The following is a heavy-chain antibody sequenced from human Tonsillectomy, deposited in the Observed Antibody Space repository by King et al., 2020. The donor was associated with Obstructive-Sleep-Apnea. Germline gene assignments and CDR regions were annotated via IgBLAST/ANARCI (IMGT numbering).Heavy chain of an antibody. D-gene: IGHD3-9*01. CDR1: GAPLSRYY. CDR3: ATGRRNYDSLTGYFFFGLDV. CDR2: IFFSGSF. J-gene: IGHJ6*02. V-gene: IGHV4-59*08. Sequence: VQLQESGPGLVKPSETLSLACSVSGAPLSRYYWSWIRQSPGKGLEWIGFIFFSGSFNYNPSLKSRAPISADTSNNKFYLSLTSVTAADTAVYYCATGRRNYDSLTGYFFFGLDVWGQGTTVIVSS.